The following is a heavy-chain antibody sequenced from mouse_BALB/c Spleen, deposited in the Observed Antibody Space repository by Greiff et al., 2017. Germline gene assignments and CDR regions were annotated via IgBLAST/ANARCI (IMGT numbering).Heavy chain of an antibody. V-gene: IGHV5-6-3*01. Sequence: EVQVVESGGGLVQPGGSLKLSCAASGFTFSSYGMSWVRQTPDKRLELVATINSNGGSTYYPDSVKGRFTISRDNAKNTLYLQMSSLKSEDTAMYYCARTMSAMDYWGQGTSVTVSS. CDR2: INSNGGST. J-gene: IGHJ4*01. D-gene: IGHD2-4*01. CDR3: ARTMSAMDY. CDR1: GFTFSSYG.